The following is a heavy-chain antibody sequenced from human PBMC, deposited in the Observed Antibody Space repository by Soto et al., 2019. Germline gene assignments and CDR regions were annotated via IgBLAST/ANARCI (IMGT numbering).Heavy chain of an antibody. CDR3: ARGTIFGVVRRPLFDY. CDR2: INHSGST. Sequence: SETLSLTCAVYGGSFSGYYWSWIRQPPGKGLEWIGEINHSGSTNYNPSLKSRVTISVDTSKNQFSLKLSSVTAADTAVYYCARGTIFGVVRRPLFDYWGQGTLVTVSS. CDR1: GGSFSGYY. D-gene: IGHD3-3*01. V-gene: IGHV4-34*01. J-gene: IGHJ4*02.